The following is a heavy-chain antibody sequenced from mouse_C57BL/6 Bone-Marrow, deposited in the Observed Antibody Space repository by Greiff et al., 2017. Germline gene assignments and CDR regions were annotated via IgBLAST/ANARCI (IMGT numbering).Heavy chain of an antibody. CDR2: IDPEIGDT. CDR3: SSFDGNYFDF. Sequence: EVQLQQSGAELVRPGASVKLSCTASGFNIKDDYIHWVKQRPEQGLEWIGGIDPEIGDTEYASKFPGKANITSDTSSNTAYLQLSSLTSGDTAVYYCSSFDGNYFDFWGQGTPLTVAS. CDR1: GFNIKDDY. V-gene: IGHV14-4*01. D-gene: IGHD2-3*01. J-gene: IGHJ2*01.